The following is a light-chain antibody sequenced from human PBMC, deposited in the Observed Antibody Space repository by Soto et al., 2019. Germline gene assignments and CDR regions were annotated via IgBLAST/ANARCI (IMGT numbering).Light chain of an antibody. Sequence: QSALTQPASVSGSPGQSITISCTGTSSDVGGYNFVSWYQQHPGKAPKLIIYEVSHRPSGVSNRFSGPKSGNTASLTISGLQAEDEADYYCNSYTSSSARVFGGGTKVTVL. CDR3: NSYTSSSARV. CDR2: EVS. CDR1: SSDVGGYNF. J-gene: IGLJ3*02. V-gene: IGLV2-14*01.